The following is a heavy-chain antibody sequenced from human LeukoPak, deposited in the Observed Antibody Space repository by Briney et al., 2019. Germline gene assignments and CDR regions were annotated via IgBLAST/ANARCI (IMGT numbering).Heavy chain of an antibody. D-gene: IGHD2-2*01. V-gene: IGHV1-18*04. CDR2: ISAYNGNT. Sequence: ASVKVSCKASGYTFAGYYMHWVRQAPGQGLEWMGWISAYNGNTNYAQKLQGRVTMTTDTSTSTAYMELRSLRSDDTAVYYCARERTSCLDYWGQGTLVTVSS. CDR3: ARERTSCLDY. CDR1: GYTFAGYY. J-gene: IGHJ4*02.